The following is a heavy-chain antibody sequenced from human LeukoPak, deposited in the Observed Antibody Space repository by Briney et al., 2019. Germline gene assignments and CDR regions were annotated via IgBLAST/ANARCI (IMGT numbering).Heavy chain of an antibody. V-gene: IGHV4-61*02. J-gene: IGHJ4*02. D-gene: IGHD4-11*01. CDR3: ARDNSNYPED. CDR2: IYTSGST. CDR1: GGSISSGSYY. Sequence: PSETLSLTCTVSGGSISSGSYYWSWIRQPAGKGLEWIGRIYTSGSTNYNPSLKSRVTISVDTSKNQFSLKLSSVTAADTAVYYCARDNSNYPEDWGQGTLVTVSS.